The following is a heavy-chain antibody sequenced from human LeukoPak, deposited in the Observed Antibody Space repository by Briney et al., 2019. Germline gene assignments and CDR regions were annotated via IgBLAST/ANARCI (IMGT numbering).Heavy chain of an antibody. CDR3: ARVYPAAAPYYFDY. CDR1: GGSISSYY. Sequence: SETPSLTCTVSGGSISSYYWSWIRQPPGKGLEWIGYIYYSGSTNYNPSLKSRVTISVDTSKNQFSLKLSSVTAADTAVYYCARVYPAAAPYYFDYWGQGTLVTVSS. J-gene: IGHJ4*02. CDR2: IYYSGST. D-gene: IGHD6-13*01. V-gene: IGHV4-59*01.